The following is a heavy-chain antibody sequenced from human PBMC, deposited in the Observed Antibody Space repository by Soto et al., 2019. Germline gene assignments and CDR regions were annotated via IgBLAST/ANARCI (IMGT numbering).Heavy chain of an antibody. J-gene: IGHJ5*02. V-gene: IGHV3-74*01. CDR3: ARTYSSGWYWGWFDP. CDR2: INSDGSST. Sequence: EVPLVESGGGLVQPGGSLRLSCAASGFIFSSYWMHWVRQAPGKGLVWVSRINSDGSSTSYADSVKGRFTISRDNAKNTRYLQINSLRAEDTAVYYCARTYSSGWYWGWFDPWGQGTLVTVSS. D-gene: IGHD6-19*01. CDR1: GFIFSSYW.